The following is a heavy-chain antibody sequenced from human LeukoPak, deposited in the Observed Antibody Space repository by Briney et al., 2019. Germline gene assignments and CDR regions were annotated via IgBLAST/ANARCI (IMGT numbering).Heavy chain of an antibody. Sequence: SETLSLTCAVSGYSISSGYYWGWIRQPPGKGLERIGSIYHSGSTYYNPSLKSRVTISVDTSKNQFSLKLSSVTAADTAVYYCASMDYYGSGSYPPGVYFDYWGQGTLVTVSS. V-gene: IGHV4-38-2*01. CDR1: GYSISSGYY. J-gene: IGHJ4*02. D-gene: IGHD3-10*01. CDR2: IYHSGST. CDR3: ASMDYYGSGSYPPGVYFDY.